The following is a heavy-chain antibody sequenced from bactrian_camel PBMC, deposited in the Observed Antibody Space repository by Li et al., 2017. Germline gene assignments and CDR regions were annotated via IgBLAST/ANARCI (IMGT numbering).Heavy chain of an antibody. CDR3: AADRSWSASGAYYATNY. CDR1: GSTYSSNC. CDR2: ISTSGGNT. J-gene: IGHJ4*01. D-gene: IGHD1*01. V-gene: IGHV3S1*01. Sequence: QVQLVESGGGSVQAGGSLRLSCAASGSTYSSNCMGWFRQAPGKEREGVATISTSGGNTYYSDSVKGRFTISRDNTKSTLFLQMNDLKPEDAATYYCAADRSWSASGAYYATNYWGQGTQVTVS.